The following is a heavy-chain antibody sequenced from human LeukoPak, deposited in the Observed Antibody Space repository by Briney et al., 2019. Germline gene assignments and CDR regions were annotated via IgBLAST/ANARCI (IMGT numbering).Heavy chain of an antibody. CDR2: IKDDGSEK. V-gene: IGHV3-7*03. D-gene: IGHD1-26*01. J-gene: IGHJ4*02. CDR1: GFTFSNYW. CDR3: AKDRGGSYTLSLDY. Sequence: RAGGSLRLSCAASGFTFSNYWIHWVRQAPGKGLEWVAGIKDDGSEKYYVDSVKGRFTISRDNAKNSLYLQMNSLRAEDTAVYYCAKDRGGSYTLSLDYWGQGTLVTVSS.